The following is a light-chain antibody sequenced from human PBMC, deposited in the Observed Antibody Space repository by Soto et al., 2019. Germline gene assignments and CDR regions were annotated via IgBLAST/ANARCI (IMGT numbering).Light chain of an antibody. CDR1: QSVSES. J-gene: IGKJ5*01. CDR3: QQRSDWLPIT. CDR2: DVS. V-gene: IGKV3-11*01. Sequence: EIVFTQSPATLSLSPGERATPPCRASQSVSESLAWYQQKPGQAPRLLIYDVSYRATGIPVRFSGSGSGTDFTLTISSLEPEDFAVYYCQQRSDWLPITFGQGTRLENK.